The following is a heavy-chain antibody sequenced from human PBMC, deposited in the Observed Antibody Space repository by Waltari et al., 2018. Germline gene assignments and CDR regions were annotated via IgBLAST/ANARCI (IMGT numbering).Heavy chain of an antibody. D-gene: IGHD4-17*01. CDR1: GFMFGNYA. CDR3: AKDDYGDFVDAFDF. CDR2: ITGSGGRT. J-gene: IGHJ3*01. Sequence: EVQLLESGGGLIQPGGSLRLSCAASGFMFGNYAMSWVRQAPGKGLEWVSTITGSGGRTYYLDSVKGRFTITRDNFKKTLHLQMNSLRAEDTAVYYCAKDDYGDFVDAFDFWGQGTVVTVSP. V-gene: IGHV3-23*01.